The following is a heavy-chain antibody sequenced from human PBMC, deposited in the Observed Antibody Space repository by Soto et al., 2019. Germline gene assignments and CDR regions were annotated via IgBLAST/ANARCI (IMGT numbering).Heavy chain of an antibody. Sequence: QVQLVQSAAEVRRPGASVKVSCRASGYIFNHYGINWVRQAPGQGLEWVGWIAPFNGKTRSLQRLQDRISMTIDTSARAAYLEVRSLTSDDTGVYFCAREGGSSTYYPLELDFWGQGTLVTVSS. V-gene: IGHV1-18*01. CDR1: GYIFNHYG. D-gene: IGHD6-13*01. J-gene: IGHJ4*02. CDR2: IAPFNGKT. CDR3: AREGGSSTYYPLELDF.